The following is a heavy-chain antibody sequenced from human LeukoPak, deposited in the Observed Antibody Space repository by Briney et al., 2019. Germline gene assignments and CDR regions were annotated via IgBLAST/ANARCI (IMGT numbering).Heavy chain of an antibody. CDR3: AKDFPHYYEVPHGMDV. D-gene: IGHD3-22*01. J-gene: IGHJ6*02. CDR1: GFGFGQYE. Sequence: GGSLRLSCAASGFGFGQYEMNWVRQAPGKGLEWIAYISVRAATIYYGDSVEGRFTISRDDAKKSLYLQMNGLRVEDTAIYYCAKDFPHYYEVPHGMDVWGQGTTVTV. V-gene: IGHV3-48*03. CDR2: ISVRAATI.